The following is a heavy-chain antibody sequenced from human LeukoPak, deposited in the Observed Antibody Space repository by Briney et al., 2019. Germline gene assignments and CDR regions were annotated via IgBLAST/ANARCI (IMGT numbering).Heavy chain of an antibody. D-gene: IGHD1-7*01. Sequence: GASVKVSCKASGYTFTSYYMHWVRQAPGQGLEWMGIIILSGGCTSYAQKFQGRVTMTRDTSTSTVYMELSSLRSEDTAVYYCARDTQLELLRVWGQGTLVTVSS. V-gene: IGHV1-46*01. CDR1: GYTFTSYY. J-gene: IGHJ4*02. CDR3: ARDTQLELLRV. CDR2: IILSGGCT.